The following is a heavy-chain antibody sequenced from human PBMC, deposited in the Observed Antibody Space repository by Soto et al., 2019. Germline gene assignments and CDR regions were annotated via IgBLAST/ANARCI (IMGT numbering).Heavy chain of an antibody. CDR1: GFTFSSYG. CDR3: AKDLKDIVVVVAATRIDYYYYGMDV. CDR2: ISYDGSNK. Sequence: QVQLVESGGGVVQPGRSLRLSCAASGFTFSSYGMHWVRQAPGKGLEWVAVISYDGSNKYYADSVKGRFTISRDNSNNTLYLQMNSLRAEDTAVYYCAKDLKDIVVVVAATRIDYYYYGMDVWGQGTTVTVSS. V-gene: IGHV3-30*18. D-gene: IGHD2-15*01. J-gene: IGHJ6*02.